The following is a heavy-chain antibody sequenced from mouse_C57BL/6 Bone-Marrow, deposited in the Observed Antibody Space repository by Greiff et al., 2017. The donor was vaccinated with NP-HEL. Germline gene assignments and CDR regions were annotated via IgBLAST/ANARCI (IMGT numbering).Heavy chain of an antibody. D-gene: IGHD2-4*01. V-gene: IGHV1-5*01. J-gene: IGHJ2*01. CDR1: GYTFTSYW. CDR2: IYPGNSDT. CDR3: TRGRGLRPLYFDD. Sequence: VQLQQSGTVLARPGASVKMSCKTSGYTFTSYWMHWVKQRPGQGLEWIGAIYPGNSDTSYNQKFKGKAKLTAVTSASTAYMELSSLTNEDSAVYYCTRGRGLRPLYFDDWGQGTTLTVSS.